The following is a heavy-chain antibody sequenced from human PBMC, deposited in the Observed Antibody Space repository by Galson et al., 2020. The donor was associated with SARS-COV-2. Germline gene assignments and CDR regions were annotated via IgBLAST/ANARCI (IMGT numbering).Heavy chain of an antibody. CDR2: IKQDGSDK. D-gene: IGHD6-19*01. V-gene: IGHV3-7*03. CDR3: ARESYDSGWFDY. CDR1: GFSFSSYW. J-gene: IGHJ4*02. Sequence: GGSLRLSCAASGFSFSSYWMTWVRQAPGKGLEWVANIKQDGSDKYYVDPVKGRFTISRDNAKNSLYLHMNSLRAEDTAVYYCARESYDSGWFDYWGQGTLVTVSS.